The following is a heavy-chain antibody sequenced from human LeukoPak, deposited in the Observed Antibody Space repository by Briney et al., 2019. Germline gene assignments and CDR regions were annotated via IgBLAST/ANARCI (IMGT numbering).Heavy chain of an antibody. J-gene: IGHJ4*02. CDR1: GFTFSSYG. CDR2: IWYDGSNK. D-gene: IGHD6-13*01. CDR3: ARDGLEQQLVPPYFDY. Sequence: QSGGSLRLSCAASGFTFSSYGMHWVRQAPGKGMEWVAVIWYDGSNKYYADSVKGGFTISRDNSKNTLYLQMNSLRAEDTAVYYCARDGLEQQLVPPYFDYWGQGTLVTVSS. V-gene: IGHV3-33*01.